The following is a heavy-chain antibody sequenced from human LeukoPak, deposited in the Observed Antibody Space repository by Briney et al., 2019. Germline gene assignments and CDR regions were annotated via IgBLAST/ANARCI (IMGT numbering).Heavy chain of an antibody. CDR2: ISANGGST. V-gene: IGHV3-64D*06. J-gene: IGHJ3*02. CDR1: GFTFNTYA. CDR3: VKGGFSSTWYNAFDM. D-gene: IGHD6-13*01. Sequence: GGSLRLSCSASGFTFNTYAMHWVRQAPGKGLEYISAISANGGSTYHADSVKGRFTISRDNSKNTLFFQMSSLRPEDTAVYFCVKGGFSSTWYNAFDMWGEGTMVTVSS.